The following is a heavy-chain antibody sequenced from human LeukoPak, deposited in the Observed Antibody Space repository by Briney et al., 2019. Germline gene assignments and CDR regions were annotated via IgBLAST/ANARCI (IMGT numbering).Heavy chain of an antibody. Sequence: PGGSLRLSCAGSGFTFRSYGMSWVRQAPGKGLEWVSDISGSGIRTNYADSVKGRFTIFRDNSKNTLYLQMSTLRAEDTAIYYCSKDHTIFGVDNYMDVWGKGTTVTVSS. CDR1: GFTFRSYG. J-gene: IGHJ6*03. D-gene: IGHD3-3*01. CDR3: SKDHTIFGVDNYMDV. V-gene: IGHV3-23*01. CDR2: ISGSGIRT.